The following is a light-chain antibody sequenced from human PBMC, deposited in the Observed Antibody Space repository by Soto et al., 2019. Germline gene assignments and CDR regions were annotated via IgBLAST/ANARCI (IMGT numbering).Light chain of an antibody. V-gene: IGKV3-15*01. CDR3: QQYHKWPLT. CDR1: QSVNNN. Sequence: EIVMTQSPATLSVSPGEKATLSCRASQSVNNNLAWYLQKPGQAPRLLIYFASTRATGIPARFSGSGSGTEFTLTISSLQSEDFAVYYCQQYHKWPLTFGGGTKVETK. J-gene: IGKJ4*02. CDR2: FAS.